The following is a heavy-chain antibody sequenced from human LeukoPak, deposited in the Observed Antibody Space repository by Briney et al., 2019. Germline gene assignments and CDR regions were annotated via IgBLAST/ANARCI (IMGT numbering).Heavy chain of an antibody. V-gene: IGHV1-69*06. CDR1: GYTFATYD. CDR3: ARFHDYGDPHDAFDI. CDR2: IIPLFGTA. J-gene: IGHJ3*02. D-gene: IGHD4-17*01. Sequence: GASAKVSCKASGYTFATYDINWVRQATGQGLEWMGVIIPLFGTANYAQKFQGRVTITADKSTSTAYMELSSLRSEDTAVYYCARFHDYGDPHDAFDIWGQGTMVTVSS.